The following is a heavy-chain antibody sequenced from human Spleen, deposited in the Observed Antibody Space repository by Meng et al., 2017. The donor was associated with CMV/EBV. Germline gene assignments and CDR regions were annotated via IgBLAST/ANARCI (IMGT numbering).Heavy chain of an antibody. V-gene: IGHV4-59*01. CDR1: GGSISSEY. J-gene: IGHJ5*02. Sequence: GGSISSEYGSWIRQPPGKGLEWIGYIYYSGSTNYNPSLKSRVTISVDTSKNQFSLKLSSVTAADTAVYYCARFMNSGIAARPWFDPWGQGTLVTVSS. D-gene: IGHD6-6*01. CDR2: IYYSGST. CDR3: ARFMNSGIAARPWFDP.